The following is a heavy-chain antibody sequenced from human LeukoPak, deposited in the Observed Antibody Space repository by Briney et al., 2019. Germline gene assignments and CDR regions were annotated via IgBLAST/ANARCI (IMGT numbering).Heavy chain of an antibody. CDR3: ARGPIQLWHTIFDY. V-gene: IGHV4-34*01. Sequence: PSETLSLTCAVYGGSFSGYYWSWIRQPPGKGLEWIGEINHSGSTNYNPSLKSRVTISVDTSKNQFSLKLSSVTAADTAVYYCARGPIQLWHTIFDYWGQGTLVTVSS. J-gene: IGHJ4*02. CDR1: GGSFSGYY. D-gene: IGHD5-18*01. CDR2: INHSGST.